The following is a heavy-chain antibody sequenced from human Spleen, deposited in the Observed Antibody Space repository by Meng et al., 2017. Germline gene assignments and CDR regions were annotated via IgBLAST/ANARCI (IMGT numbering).Heavy chain of an antibody. CDR1: GFTFSSND. Sequence: EVQLVESGGGLVQPGGSLRLSCAASGFTFSSNDMHWVRQATGKGLEWVSGTGTADDTYYPGSVKGRFTISRENAKNSLYLQMNSLRAEDTAVYYCARRGSHAGWYLDLWGRGTLVTVSS. J-gene: IGHJ2*01. CDR2: TGTADDT. CDR3: ARRGSHAGWYLDL. V-gene: IGHV3-13*01. D-gene: IGHD3-16*01.